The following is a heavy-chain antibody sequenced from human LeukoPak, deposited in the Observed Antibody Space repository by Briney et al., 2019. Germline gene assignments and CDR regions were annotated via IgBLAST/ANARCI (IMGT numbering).Heavy chain of an antibody. V-gene: IGHV3-15*01. J-gene: IGHJ4*02. CDR1: GFTFSNAW. CDR3: TTGESMVGTTIHVRWAD. CDR2: IKSKTAGGTT. Sequence: GGSLRLSCAASGFTFSNAWMTWVRQAPGKGLEWVGRIKSKTAGGTTDYAAPVKGRFTISRDDSKNTLYPQMNSLKTEDTAVYYCTTGESMVGTTIHVRWADWGQGTLVTVSS. D-gene: IGHD1-26*01.